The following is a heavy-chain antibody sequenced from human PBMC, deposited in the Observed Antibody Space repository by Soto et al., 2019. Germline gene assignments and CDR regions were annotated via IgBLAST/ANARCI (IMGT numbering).Heavy chain of an antibody. D-gene: IGHD3-10*01. V-gene: IGHV4-39*01. CDR1: GGSISSSGHY. J-gene: IGHJ5*02. CDR3: ARRSYGSGVDL. CDR2: IFYSGGT. Sequence: QLQLQESGPGLVKPSEALSLTCTVSGGSISSSGHYWGWIRQTPGKGLEWIGNIFYSGGTHYNASFRSRVSISVDSSKNQRSLKVTSVTAADTAVYYCARRSYGSGVDLWGRGTLVTVSS.